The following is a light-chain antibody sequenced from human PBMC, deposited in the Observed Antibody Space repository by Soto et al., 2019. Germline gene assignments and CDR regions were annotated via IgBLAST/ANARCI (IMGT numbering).Light chain of an antibody. CDR1: QSVGSF. CDR3: QQYNNWPPIT. CDR2: DAS. J-gene: IGKJ5*01. Sequence: EIVLTQSPATLSLFPAERATLSCRASQSVGSFLAWYQQKPGQAPRLLIYDASNRATGIPARFSGSGSGTEFTLSISSLQSEDSAVYYCQQYNNWPPITFGQGTRLEIK. V-gene: IGKV3-11*01.